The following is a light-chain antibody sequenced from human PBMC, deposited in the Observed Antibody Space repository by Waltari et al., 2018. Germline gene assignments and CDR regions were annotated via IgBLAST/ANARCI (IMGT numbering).Light chain of an antibody. CDR3: QQYNISPYT. CDR2: KSF. CDR1: QSISNW. Sequence: DIQMTQSPSTLSASVGDRVTITCRASQSISNWLAWYQQKPGKAPKVLIYKSFSLQSGVPSRFSGSGSETEFTLTISSLQPDDFATYYRQQYNISPYTFGQGTTLEI. J-gene: IGKJ2*01. V-gene: IGKV1-5*03.